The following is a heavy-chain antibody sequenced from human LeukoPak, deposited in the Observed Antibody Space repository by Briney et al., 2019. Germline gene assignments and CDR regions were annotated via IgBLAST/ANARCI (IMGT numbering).Heavy chain of an antibody. V-gene: IGHV4-59*08. CDR3: ARRYYGSGTNYFDY. D-gene: IGHD3-10*01. J-gene: IGHJ4*02. CDR2: IYYSGST. Sequence: PSETLSLTCTVSGGSISSYYWSWIRQPPGKGLELVAYIYYSGSTNHNPSLKSRVTISVDTSKNQFSLKLSSVTAADTAVYYCARRYYGSGTNYFDYWGQGTLVTVSS. CDR1: GGSISSYY.